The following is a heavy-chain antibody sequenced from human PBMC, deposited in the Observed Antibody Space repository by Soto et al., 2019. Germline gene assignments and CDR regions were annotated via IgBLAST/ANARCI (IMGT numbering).Heavy chain of an antibody. J-gene: IGHJ4*02. D-gene: IGHD3-16*02. Sequence: QITLKESVPTLVKPTQTLTLTCTFSGFSLSTSGVGVCWIRQPPGRALEWLALIYWDDDKRYSPSLKSRLTITKDTSKNQVVLTMTNMDPVDTATYYCARTYDYIWGSYRYAYYFDYWGQGTLVTVSS. CDR3: ARTYDYIWGSYRYAYYFDY. CDR1: GFSLSTSGVG. CDR2: IYWDDDK. V-gene: IGHV2-5*02.